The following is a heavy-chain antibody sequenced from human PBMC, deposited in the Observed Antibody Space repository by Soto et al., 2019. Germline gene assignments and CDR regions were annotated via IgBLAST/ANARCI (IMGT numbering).Heavy chain of an antibody. J-gene: IGHJ4*02. CDR3: AKGDGESGRDPFDS. CDR1: GFTLSTYA. CDR2: VSGSGSRT. Sequence: EVQLLESGGDLVQPGGSLRLSCAASGFTLSTYAMTWVRQAPGKGLEWVSTVSGSGSRTYYADSVKGRFSISRDNSKNTLYLQMNSLRAEDTAVYYCAKGDGESGRDPFDSWGQGTLVTVSS. V-gene: IGHV3-23*01. D-gene: IGHD3-10*01.